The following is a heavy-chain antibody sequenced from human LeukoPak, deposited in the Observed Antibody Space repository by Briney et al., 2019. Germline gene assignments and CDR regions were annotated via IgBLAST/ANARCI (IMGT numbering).Heavy chain of an antibody. CDR3: ARDDAAAGTFFDY. CDR1: GYTFTSYG. Sequence: GASVKVSCKASGYTFTSYGISWVRQAPGQGLEWMGWISAYSGNTNYAQKFQGRVTMTTDTSTSTVYMELRSLTSDDTAVYYCARDDAAAGTFFDYWGQGTLATVSS. J-gene: IGHJ4*02. V-gene: IGHV1-18*01. CDR2: ISAYSGNT. D-gene: IGHD6-13*01.